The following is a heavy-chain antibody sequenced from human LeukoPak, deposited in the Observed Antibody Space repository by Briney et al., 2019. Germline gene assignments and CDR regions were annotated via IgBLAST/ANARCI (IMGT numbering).Heavy chain of an antibody. V-gene: IGHV3-53*01. J-gene: IGHJ4*02. CDR2: LYSAGGS. CDR1: GFTVSGKY. Sequence: TGGSLRLSCATSGFTVSGKYMSWVRQAPGKGLEWVSALYSAGGSYYADSVKGRFSVSRDNSKNMYYLQMNNLRDEDTAVYYCARESTVFGPLDYWGQGALVTVSS. D-gene: IGHD3-3*01. CDR3: ARESTVFGPLDY.